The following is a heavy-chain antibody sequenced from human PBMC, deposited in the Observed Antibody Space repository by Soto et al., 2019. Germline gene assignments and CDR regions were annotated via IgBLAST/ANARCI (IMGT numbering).Heavy chain of an antibody. CDR2: TIPMFGTT. D-gene: IGHD3-22*01. V-gene: IGHV1-69*12. J-gene: IGHJ6*02. CDR1: GGTFNSYA. CDR3: PRCAIRYHSIGYFLGIDGMDV. Sequence: QVQLVQSGAEVKKPESSVRVSCKASGGTFNSYAITWVRQAPGQGLEWMGGTIPMFGTTNYAEKFQGRVTISADESTNTAYMQLSSLRSEDTAVYYCPRCAIRYHSIGYFLGIDGMDVCGQGTAVIVSS.